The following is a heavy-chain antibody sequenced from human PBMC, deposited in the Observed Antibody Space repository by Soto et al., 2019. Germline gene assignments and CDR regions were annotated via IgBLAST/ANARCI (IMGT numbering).Heavy chain of an antibody. J-gene: IGHJ5*02. CDR3: ARDLLVSYDSSGYYYDWFDP. CDR1: GDSVSSNSAA. CDR2: TYYRSKWYN. Sequence: SQTLSLTCAISGDSVSSNSAAWNWIRQSPSRGLEWLGRTYYRSKWYNDYAVSVKSRITINPDTSKNQFSLQLNSVTPEDTAVYYCARDLLVSYDSSGYYYDWFDPWGQGTLVTVSS. D-gene: IGHD3-22*01. V-gene: IGHV6-1*01.